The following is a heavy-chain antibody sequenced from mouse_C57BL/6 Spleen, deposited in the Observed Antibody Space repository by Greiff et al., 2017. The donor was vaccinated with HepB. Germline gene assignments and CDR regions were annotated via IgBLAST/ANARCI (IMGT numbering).Heavy chain of an antibody. V-gene: IGHV1-76*01. CDR1: GYTFTDYY. CDR3: ARSSTTVVAPFGY. Sequence: QVQLKESGAELVRPGASVKLSCKASGYTFTDYYINWVKQRPGQGLEWIARIYPGSGNTYYNEKCKGKAPLTAEKSSSTAYMQLSSLTSEDSAVYFCARSSTTVVAPFGYWGQGTLVTVSA. J-gene: IGHJ3*01. CDR2: IYPGSGNT. D-gene: IGHD1-1*01.